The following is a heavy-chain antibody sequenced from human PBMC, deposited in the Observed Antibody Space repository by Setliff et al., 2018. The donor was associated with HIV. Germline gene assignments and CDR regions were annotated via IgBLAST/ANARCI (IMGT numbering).Heavy chain of an antibody. CDR2: ISYSSTYI. J-gene: IGHJ4*02. Sequence: LRLSCAASGFTFSTYTMNWVRQAPGKGLEWVSSISYSSTYIYYADSVKGRFTISRDNAKNSLYLHVDSLRPEDTAVYYCARDKDEDYGSTSFDYWGQGILVTVSS. V-gene: IGHV3-21*01. CDR1: GFTFSTYT. CDR3: ARDKDEDYGSTSFDY. D-gene: IGHD4-17*01.